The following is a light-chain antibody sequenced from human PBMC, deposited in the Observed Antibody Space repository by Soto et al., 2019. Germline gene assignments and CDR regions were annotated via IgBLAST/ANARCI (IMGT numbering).Light chain of an antibody. CDR1: QSVGSY. Sequence: EIVLTQSPATLSLSPGERATLSCRASQSVGSYFAWYQQKPGQAPRLLIYDASNRATGIPARFSGSGSVTDFTVTISSLEPDDFAVYYCQQRGNWPVTFGQGTRVDIK. CDR3: QQRGNWPVT. J-gene: IGKJ1*01. CDR2: DAS. V-gene: IGKV3-11*01.